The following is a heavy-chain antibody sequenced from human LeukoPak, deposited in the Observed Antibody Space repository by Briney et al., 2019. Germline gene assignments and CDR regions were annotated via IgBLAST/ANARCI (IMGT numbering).Heavy chain of an antibody. D-gene: IGHD6-13*01. V-gene: IGHV1-3*01. Sequence: GASVKVSCKASGYTFTSYAMHWVRQAPGQRLEWMGWINAGNGNTKYSQKFQGRVTITRDTSASTAYMELSSLRSEDTAVYYCARDIAAAGPNWFDPWGQGTLVTVSS. CDR2: INAGNGNT. J-gene: IGHJ5*02. CDR1: GYTFTSYA. CDR3: ARDIAAAGPNWFDP.